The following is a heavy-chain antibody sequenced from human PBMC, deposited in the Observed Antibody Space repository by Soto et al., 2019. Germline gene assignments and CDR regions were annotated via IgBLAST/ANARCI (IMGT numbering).Heavy chain of an antibody. Sequence: GGSLRLSCAASGFTFSSYAMHWVRQAPGKGLEWVAVISYDGSNKYYADSVKGRFTISRDNSKNTLYLQMNSLRAEDTAVYYCARTYDILTGYYDYWGQGTLVTVSS. CDR3: ARTYDILTGYYDY. V-gene: IGHV3-30-3*01. CDR1: GFTFSSYA. D-gene: IGHD3-9*01. CDR2: ISYDGSNK. J-gene: IGHJ4*02.